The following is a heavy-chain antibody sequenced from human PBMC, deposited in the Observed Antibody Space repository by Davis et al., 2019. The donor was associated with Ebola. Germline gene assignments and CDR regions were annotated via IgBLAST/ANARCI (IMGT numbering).Heavy chain of an antibody. CDR2: ISGSGGST. CDR1: GFTFSSYE. CDR3: AKVRSSGWYYFDY. Sequence: GESLKISCAASGFTFSSYEMNWVRQAPGKGLEWVSAISGSGGSTYYADSVKGRFTISRDNSKNTLYLQMNSLRAEDTAVYYCAKVRSSGWYYFDYWGQGTLVTVSS. J-gene: IGHJ4*02. V-gene: IGHV3-23*01. D-gene: IGHD6-19*01.